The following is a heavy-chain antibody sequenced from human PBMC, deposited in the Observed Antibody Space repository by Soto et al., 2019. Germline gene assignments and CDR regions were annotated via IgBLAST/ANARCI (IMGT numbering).Heavy chain of an antibody. CDR1: GFTLSSYS. J-gene: IGHJ3*02. CDR3: ARDLRIWFGELSTGGGAFDI. V-gene: IGHV3-21*01. CDR2: TSSSSSHI. Sequence: GGSLRLSCAASGFTLSSYSMNWVRQAPGKGLEWVSSTSSSSSHIYYADSMKGRFTISRDDAKNSLYLQMNSLRAEDTAVYYCARDLRIWFGELSTGGGAFDIWGQGTMVTVSS. D-gene: IGHD3-10*01.